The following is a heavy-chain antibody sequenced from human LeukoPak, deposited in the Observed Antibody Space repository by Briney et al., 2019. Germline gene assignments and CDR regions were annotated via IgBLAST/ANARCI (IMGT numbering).Heavy chain of an antibody. D-gene: IGHD4/OR15-4a*01. Sequence: GGSLTLSCAPSGLTVSNNYVSCARHARGGGRECVSVIYSGGSTYYADSVKGRFTISRDNSKNTVYLQMNNLRAGDTAVYYCARDPCGANHCGYWGQGTLVTVSS. V-gene: IGHV3-66*01. CDR2: IYSGGST. CDR1: GLTVSNNY. CDR3: ARDPCGANHCGY. J-gene: IGHJ4*02.